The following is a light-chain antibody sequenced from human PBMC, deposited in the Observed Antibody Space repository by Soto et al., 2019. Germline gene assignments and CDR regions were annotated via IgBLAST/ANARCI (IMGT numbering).Light chain of an antibody. V-gene: IGKV1-39*01. J-gene: IGKJ5*01. CDR2: SAS. CDR3: KQTFNFPIT. CDR1: QTISSW. Sequence: DIQMPQSPSTLSGSVGASFTITCRASQTISSWLAWYQQKPGKAPKLLIYSASSLQSGVPSRCSGSGSATDFALTICSLQPEDFATYYCKQTFNFPITVGQGTRLEIK.